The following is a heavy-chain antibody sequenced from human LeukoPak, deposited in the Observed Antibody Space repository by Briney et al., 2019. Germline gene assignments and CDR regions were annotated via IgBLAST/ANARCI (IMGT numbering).Heavy chain of an antibody. CDR3: AGPLGSPYFHH. Sequence: GGSLRLSCAASGFSLSSSGMNWVRQAPGKGLEWVSYIDTSSTTKNYADSVKGRFTISRDNAKNSLYLQMNSLRVEDTAVYYCAGPLGSPYFHHWGQGTLVTVSS. CDR2: IDTSSTTK. J-gene: IGHJ1*01. D-gene: IGHD3-10*01. CDR1: GFSLSSSG. V-gene: IGHV3-48*01.